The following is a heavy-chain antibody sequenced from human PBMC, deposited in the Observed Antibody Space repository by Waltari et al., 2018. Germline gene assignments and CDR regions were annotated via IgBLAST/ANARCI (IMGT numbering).Heavy chain of an antibody. D-gene: IGHD3-3*01. J-gene: IGHJ4*02. CDR2: ISGSGGST. Sequence: GLEWVSAISGSGGSTYYADSVKGRFTISRDNSKNTLYLQMNSLRAEDTAVYYCAKATDFWSGYLYYFDYWGQGTLVTVSS. V-gene: IGHV3-23*01. CDR3: AKATDFWSGYLYYFDY.